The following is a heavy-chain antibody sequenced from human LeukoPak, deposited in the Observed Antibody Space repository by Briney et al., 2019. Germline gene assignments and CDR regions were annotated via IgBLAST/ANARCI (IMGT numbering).Heavy chain of an antibody. V-gene: IGHV3-11*01. CDR1: GFTFTNYA. D-gene: IGHD3-10*01. J-gene: IGHJ4*02. CDR3: ARIYGSGRSDY. Sequence: GGSLRLSCAASGFTFTNYAMSWVRQAPGKGLEWVSYISSSGSTIYHADSVKGRFTISRDNAKNSLYLQMNSLRAEDTAVYYCARIYGSGRSDYWGQGTLVTVSS. CDR2: ISSSGSTI.